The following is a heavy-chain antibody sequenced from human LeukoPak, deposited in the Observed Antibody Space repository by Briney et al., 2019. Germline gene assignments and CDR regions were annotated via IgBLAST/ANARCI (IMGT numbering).Heavy chain of an antibody. CDR3: ARVGYCSSTSCHHLGFQFDP. J-gene: IGHJ5*02. Sequence: SVKVSCKASGGTFSSYAISWVRQAPGPGHEWMGGIIPIFGTANYAQKFQGRVTITADESTSTAYMELSSLRSEDTAVYYCARVGYCSSTSCHHLGFQFDPWGQGTLVTVSS. CDR1: GGTFSSYA. CDR2: IIPIFGTA. V-gene: IGHV1-69*13. D-gene: IGHD2-2*01.